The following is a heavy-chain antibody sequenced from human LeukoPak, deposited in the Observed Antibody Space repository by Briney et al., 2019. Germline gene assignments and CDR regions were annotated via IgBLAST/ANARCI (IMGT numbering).Heavy chain of an antibody. Sequence: SETLSLTCTVSGGSISSYYWSWIRQPAGKGLEWIGRIYTSGSTNYNPSLKSRVTMSVDTSKNQFSLKLSSVTAADTAVYYCARYSSSSRSPAYFQHWGQGTLVTVSS. J-gene: IGHJ1*01. V-gene: IGHV4-4*07. CDR2: IYTSGST. CDR3: ARYSSSSRSPAYFQH. CDR1: GGSISSYY. D-gene: IGHD6-6*01.